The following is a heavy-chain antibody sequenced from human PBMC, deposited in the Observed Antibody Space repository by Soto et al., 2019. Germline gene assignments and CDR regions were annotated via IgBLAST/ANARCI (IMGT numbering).Heavy chain of an antibody. CDR2: IDVRAGST. J-gene: IGHJ4*02. Sequence: ASVQVSCQASGYTPTSFYMHWMRQPPGQGLEWMGVIDVRAGSTTYTQKFKGRVRMTRDTFTSSVFIELSSMRSEDTAVYYCARSPRPTGTTLYYFNSWGKRTLVTVSS. V-gene: IGHV1-46*01. CDR3: ARSPRPTGTTLYYFNS. CDR1: GYTPTSFY. D-gene: IGHD1-1*01.